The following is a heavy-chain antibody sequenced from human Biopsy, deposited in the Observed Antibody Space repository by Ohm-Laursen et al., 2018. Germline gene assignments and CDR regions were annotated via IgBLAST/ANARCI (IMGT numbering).Heavy chain of an antibody. V-gene: IGHV4-59*01. D-gene: IGHD1-26*01. Sequence: GTLSLTCTVSGGSIGSFFWSWIRQPPGKGLEWIGYIYYSGSTNYNPSLRSRVTISVDRSKNQFSLELSSVIAADTAVYYCARVGAGAPSIDYFDYWGQGALVTVSS. CDR1: GGSIGSFF. CDR2: IYYSGST. CDR3: ARVGAGAPSIDYFDY. J-gene: IGHJ4*02.